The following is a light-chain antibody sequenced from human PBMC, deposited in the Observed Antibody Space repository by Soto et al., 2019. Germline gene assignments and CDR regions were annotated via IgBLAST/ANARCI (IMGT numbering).Light chain of an antibody. Sequence: DIQMTQSPSSLSASVGDRVTITFLASQSISSYLNWYQQKPGKAPKLLIYDASSLESGVPSRFSGSGSGTEFTLTISSLQPDDFATYYCQQYNSYSGTFGRGTKVDIK. V-gene: IGKV1-5*01. CDR1: QSISSY. J-gene: IGKJ4*02. CDR3: QQYNSYSGT. CDR2: DAS.